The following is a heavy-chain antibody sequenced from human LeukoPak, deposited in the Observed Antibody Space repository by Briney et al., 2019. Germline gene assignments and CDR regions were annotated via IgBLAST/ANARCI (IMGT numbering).Heavy chain of an antibody. Sequence: SVKVSCKASGGTFSSYAISWVRQAPGQGLEWMGGIIPIFGTANYAQKFQGRVTVTTDESTSTAYMELSSLRSEDTAVYYCARGLGLGSDWATSIAARPQAFDIWGQGTMVTVSS. J-gene: IGHJ3*02. V-gene: IGHV1-69*05. D-gene: IGHD6-6*01. CDR1: GGTFSSYA. CDR3: ARGLGLGSDWATSIAARPQAFDI. CDR2: IIPIFGTA.